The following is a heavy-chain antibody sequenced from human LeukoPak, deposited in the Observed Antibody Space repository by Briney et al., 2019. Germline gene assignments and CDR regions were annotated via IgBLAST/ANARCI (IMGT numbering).Heavy chain of an antibody. D-gene: IGHD1-26*01. Sequence: GGSLRLSCAASGFTFSSYAMSWVRQAPGRGLEWVSAISGSGGSTYYADSVKGRFTISRDNAKSSLYLQMNSLRAEDTAVYYCARDPYSGSYGADYYYYMDVRGKGTTVTISS. CDR1: GFTFSSYA. CDR2: ISGSGGST. CDR3: ARDPYSGSYGADYYYYMDV. V-gene: IGHV3-23*01. J-gene: IGHJ6*03.